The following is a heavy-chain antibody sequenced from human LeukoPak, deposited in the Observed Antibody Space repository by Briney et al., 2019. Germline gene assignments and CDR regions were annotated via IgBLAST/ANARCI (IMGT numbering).Heavy chain of an antibody. CDR1: GFVFSSYS. CDR3: ARHNYYHFDY. CDR2: IKHDGSEK. V-gene: IGHV3-7*01. J-gene: IGHJ4*02. Sequence: GGSLRLSCTASGFVFSSYSMTWVRQAPGKGLEWVANIKHDGSEKYYVDSVRGRVTISRDNAKNSVYLQMNSLRPEDTAIYFCARHNYYHFDYWGQGTLVTASS. D-gene: IGHD3-22*01.